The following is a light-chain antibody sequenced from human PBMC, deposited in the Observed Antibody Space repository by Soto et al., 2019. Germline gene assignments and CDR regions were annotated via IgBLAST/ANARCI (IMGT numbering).Light chain of an antibody. V-gene: IGLV2-8*01. Sequence: QSVLTQPPSASGSPGQSVTISCTGTSSDVGGYNSVSWYQQHPGKAPKLMIYEVSKRPSGVPDRFSGSKSGNTASLTVPGLQAEDEADYYCSSYAGSNNFVFGTGTKVTV. CDR1: SSDVGGYNS. CDR2: EVS. J-gene: IGLJ1*01. CDR3: SSYAGSNNFV.